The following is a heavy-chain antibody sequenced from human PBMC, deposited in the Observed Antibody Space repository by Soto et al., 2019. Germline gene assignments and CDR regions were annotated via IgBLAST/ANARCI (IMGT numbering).Heavy chain of an antibody. Sequence: EVQLLESGGGLVQPGGSLRLSCAASGFTFSSYGMTWVRQAPGKGLEWVSVIIGSGDRTYYADSVKGRFTISRDNSKNTLYLQMNSLRDEDTAVYYCAKDRELLRGCFDYWGQGTLVTVSS. CDR2: IIGSGDRT. CDR1: GFTFSSYG. J-gene: IGHJ4*02. V-gene: IGHV3-23*01. CDR3: AKDRELLRGCFDY. D-gene: IGHD3-10*01.